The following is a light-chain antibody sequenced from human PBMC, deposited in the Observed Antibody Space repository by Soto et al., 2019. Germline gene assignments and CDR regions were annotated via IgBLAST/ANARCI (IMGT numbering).Light chain of an antibody. CDR2: XXX. CDR3: QQYNRYQWT. Sequence: DIQMTQSPSTLSGSVGDRVTITCRASQTISSWLAWYKKXTGKEPXXMTXXXXXXXTGVPXRSSGSGSRPEFNLTISSPQPDDFATYYCQQYNRYQWTFGQATKVHIK. V-gene: IGKV1-5*03. CDR1: QTISSW. J-gene: IGKJ1*01.